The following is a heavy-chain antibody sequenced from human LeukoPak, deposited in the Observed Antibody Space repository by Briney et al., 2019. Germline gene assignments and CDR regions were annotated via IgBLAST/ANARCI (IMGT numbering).Heavy chain of an antibody. J-gene: IGHJ4*02. CDR1: GFTFSSYA. CDR2: ISYDGSNK. Sequence: GGSLRLSCAASGFTFSSYAMHWVRQAPGKGLEWVAVISYDGSNKYYADSVKGRFTISRDNSKNTLYLQMNSLRAEDTAVYYCARALSQQWLVPVYWGQGTLVTVSS. V-gene: IGHV3-30*04. D-gene: IGHD6-19*01. CDR3: ARALSQQWLVPVY.